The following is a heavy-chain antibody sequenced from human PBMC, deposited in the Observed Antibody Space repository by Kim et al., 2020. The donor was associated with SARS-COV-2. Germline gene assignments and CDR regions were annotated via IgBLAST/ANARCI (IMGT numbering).Heavy chain of an antibody. CDR2: IKNDGSEK. V-gene: IGHV3-7*03. CDR3: PRAIALDY. Sequence: GRSLRLSCAASGFTFSSFWMSWVRQAPGRGLEWVANIKNDGSEKRYADSVKGRFTISRDNAQASLSLQMNSLRADDTAVYYCPRAIALDYWGRGTLVTV. J-gene: IGHJ4*02. CDR1: GFTFSSFW. D-gene: IGHD3-22*01.